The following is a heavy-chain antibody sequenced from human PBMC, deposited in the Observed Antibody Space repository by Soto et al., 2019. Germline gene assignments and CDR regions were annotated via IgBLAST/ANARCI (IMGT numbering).Heavy chain of an antibody. D-gene: IGHD3-10*01. CDR1: GCTFSSYA. CDR2: IIPIFGTA. V-gene: IGHV1-69*13. CDR3: ARSSGSYYPFDY. Sequence: ASVKASCKASGCTFSSYAISWVRQAPGQGLEWMGGIIPIFGTANYAQKFQSRVTITADESTSTAYMELSSLRSEDTAVYYCARSSGSYYPFDYWGQGTLVTVSS. J-gene: IGHJ4*02.